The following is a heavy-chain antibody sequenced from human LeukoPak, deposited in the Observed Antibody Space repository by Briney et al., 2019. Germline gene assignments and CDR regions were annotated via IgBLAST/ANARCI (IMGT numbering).Heavy chain of an antibody. J-gene: IGHJ3*02. V-gene: IGHV3-21*04. Sequence: GGSLRLSCAASGFTFSSYSMNWVRQAPGKGLEWVSSISSSSSYIYYADSVKGRFTISRDNSKNTLYLQMNSLRAEDTAVYYCAKICGRYEDVVVVAATPAFDIWGQGTMVTVSS. CDR2: ISSSSSYI. D-gene: IGHD2-15*01. CDR1: GFTFSSYS. CDR3: AKICGRYEDVVVVAATPAFDI.